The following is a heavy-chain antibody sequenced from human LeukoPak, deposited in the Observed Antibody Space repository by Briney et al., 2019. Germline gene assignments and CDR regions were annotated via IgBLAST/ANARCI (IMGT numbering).Heavy chain of an antibody. J-gene: IGHJ5*02. D-gene: IGHD4-17*01. Sequence: GGSLRLSCAASGFTFSSYWMSWVRQAPVKGLDWVANIKQDGSEKYYVDSVKGRFTISRDNAKNSLYLQMNSLRAEDTAVYYCARDYVDYGDYPGDWFDPWGQGTLVTVSS. CDR1: GFTFSSYW. CDR2: IKQDGSEK. CDR3: ARDYVDYGDYPGDWFDP. V-gene: IGHV3-7*01.